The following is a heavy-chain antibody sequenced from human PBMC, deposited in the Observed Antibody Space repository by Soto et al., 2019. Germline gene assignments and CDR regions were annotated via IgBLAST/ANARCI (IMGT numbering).Heavy chain of an antibody. CDR2: IIPIFGTA. D-gene: IGHD3-10*01. CDR1: GGTFSSYA. V-gene: IGHV1-69*01. Sequence: QVQLVQSGAEVKKPGSSVKVSCKASGGTFSSYAISWVRQAPGQGLEWMGGIIPIFGTANYAQKFQGRVTSTADESTSTAYMELSSLRSEDTAVYYCAREKSGSGIHETDYYYYGIDVWGQGTTVTVSS. CDR3: AREKSGSGIHETDYYYYGIDV. J-gene: IGHJ6*02.